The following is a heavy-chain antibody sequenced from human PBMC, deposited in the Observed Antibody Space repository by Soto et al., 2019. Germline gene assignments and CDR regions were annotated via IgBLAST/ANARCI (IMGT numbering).Heavy chain of an antibody. CDR2: ISYDGSNK. CDR1: GFTFSSYA. J-gene: IGHJ4*02. CDR3: AGTRVERGGSSWYPLDFDY. D-gene: IGHD6-13*01. V-gene: IGHV3-30-3*01. Sequence: GGSLRLSCAASGFTFSSYAMHWVRQAPGKGLEWVAVISYDGSNKYYADSVKGRFTISRDNSKNTLYLQMNSLRAEDTAVYYCAGTRVERGGSSWYPLDFDYWGQGTLVTVSS.